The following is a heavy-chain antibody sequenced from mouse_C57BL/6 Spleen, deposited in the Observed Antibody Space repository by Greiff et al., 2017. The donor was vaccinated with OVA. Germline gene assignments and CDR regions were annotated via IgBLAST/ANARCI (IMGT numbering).Heavy chain of an antibody. CDR2: IDPSDSYT. CDR1: GYTFTSYW. D-gene: IGHD3-2*02. CDR3: ARPAQYYCDY. V-gene: IGHV1-50*01. J-gene: IGHJ2*01. Sequence: QVQLQQPGAELVKPGASVKLSCKASGYTFTSYWMQWVKQRPGQGLEWIGEIDPSDSYTNYNQKFKGKATLTVDTSSSTAYMQLSSLTSEDSAVYYCARPAQYYCDYWGQGTTLTVSS.